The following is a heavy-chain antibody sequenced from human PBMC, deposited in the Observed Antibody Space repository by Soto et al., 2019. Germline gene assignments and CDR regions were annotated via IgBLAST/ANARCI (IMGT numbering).Heavy chain of an antibody. D-gene: IGHD7-27*01. V-gene: IGHV4-59*01. J-gene: IGHJ4*02. CDR1: GGSISNNY. CDR2: IYYNGNT. Sequence: QVQLQESGPGLVKPSETLSLTCSVSGGSISNNYWSWIRQPPGKGLEWIGYIYYNGNTNYNPSPMRLVIMSVDTSMYQISLNLTTVTAADTDVYYFTRANCYSEYWGQGTLVTVSS. CDR3: TRANCYSEY.